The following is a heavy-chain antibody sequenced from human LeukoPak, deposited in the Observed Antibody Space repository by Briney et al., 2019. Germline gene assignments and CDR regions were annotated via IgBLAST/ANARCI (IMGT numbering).Heavy chain of an antibody. CDR2: IYYSGST. Sequence: SETLSLTCTVSGGSISSYYWNWIRQPPGKGLEWIGYIYYSGSTSYNPSLKSRVTISVDTSKNQFSLKLSSVTAADTAVYYCTRHQWGSGSNCWGQGTLVTVSS. V-gene: IGHV4-59*08. J-gene: IGHJ4*02. D-gene: IGHD1-26*01. CDR1: GGSISSYY. CDR3: TRHQWGSGSNC.